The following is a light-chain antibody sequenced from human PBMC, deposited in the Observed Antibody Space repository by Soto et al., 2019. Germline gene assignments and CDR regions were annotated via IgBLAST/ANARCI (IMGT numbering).Light chain of an antibody. CDR1: HIITNY. V-gene: IGKV1-39*01. Sequence: DIQMTQSPSSLSASVGDTVTITCRASHIITNYLNWYQQKPGKAPKLLIYAASSLQSGVPSRFSGSGSATDFTLTISSQQPEDFTTYYCQQTYSTPQTFGQGTKVEIK. CDR3: QQTYSTPQT. J-gene: IGKJ1*01. CDR2: AAS.